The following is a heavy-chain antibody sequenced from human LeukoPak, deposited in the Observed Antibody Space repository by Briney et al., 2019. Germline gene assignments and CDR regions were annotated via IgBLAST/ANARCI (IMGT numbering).Heavy chain of an antibody. CDR2: VSGNGGST. CDR3: VKAVYYGSGSYPLFDP. CDR1: GFTFSRYA. Sequence: GGSLRLSCSAAGFTFSRYAMYWVRQAPGKGLGYVSAVSGNGGSTYYADSVKGRFTISRDNSKNTLYLQMSSLRAEDTAVYYCVKAVYYGSGSYPLFDPWGQGTLVTVSS. D-gene: IGHD3-10*01. V-gene: IGHV3-64D*06. J-gene: IGHJ5*02.